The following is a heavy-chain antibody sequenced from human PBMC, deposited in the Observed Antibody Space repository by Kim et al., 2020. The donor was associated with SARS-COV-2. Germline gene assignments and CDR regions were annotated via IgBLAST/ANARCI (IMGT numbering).Heavy chain of an antibody. CDR3: ARERGSRDLDAFDI. Sequence: SVKVSCKASGGTFSSYAISWVRQAPGQGLEWMGGIIPIFGTGNYAQKFQGRVTITADESTSTAYMELSSLRSEDTAVYYCARERGSRDLDAFDIWGQGTMVTVSS. D-gene: IGHD2-15*01. V-gene: IGHV1-69*13. CDR2: IIPIFGTG. J-gene: IGHJ3*02. CDR1: GGTFSSYA.